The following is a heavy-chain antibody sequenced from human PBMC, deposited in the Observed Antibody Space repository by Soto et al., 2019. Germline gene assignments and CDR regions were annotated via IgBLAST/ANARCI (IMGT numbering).Heavy chain of an antibody. CDR2: IWYDGSNK. V-gene: IGHV3-33*01. CDR1: GFTFSSYG. CDR3: AREGSGWNFDY. J-gene: IGHJ4*02. D-gene: IGHD6-19*01. Sequence: QVQLVESGGGVVQPGRSLRLSCAASGFTFSSYGMHWVRQAPGKGLEWVAVIWYDGSNKYYADSVKGRFTISRDNSKNTLYLQMNSLRAEDTAVYYCAREGSGWNFDYWGQGTLVTVSS.